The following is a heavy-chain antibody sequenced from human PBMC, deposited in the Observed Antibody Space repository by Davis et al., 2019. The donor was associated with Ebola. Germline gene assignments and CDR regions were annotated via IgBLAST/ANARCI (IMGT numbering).Heavy chain of an antibody. CDR3: ASVDLRISRHDYGDWGYYGMDV. D-gene: IGHD4-17*01. V-gene: IGHV1-3*01. CDR2: INAGNGNT. CDR1: GYTFTSYA. Sequence: AASVKVSCKASGYTFTSYAMHWVRQAPGQRLEWMGWINAGNGNTKYSQKLQGRVTMTTDTSTSTAYMELRSLRSDDTAVYYCASVDLRISRHDYGDWGYYGMDVWGQGTTVTVSS. J-gene: IGHJ6*02.